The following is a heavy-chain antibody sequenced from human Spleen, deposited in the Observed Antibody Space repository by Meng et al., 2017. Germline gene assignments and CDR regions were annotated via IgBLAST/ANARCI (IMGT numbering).Heavy chain of an antibody. CDR2: IYPGDSDT. V-gene: IGHV5-51*01. D-gene: IGHD6-19*01. J-gene: IGHJ4*02. CDR1: GYSVCAYW. Sequence: GYSVCAYWIGWVRQMPGKGLECIGVIYPGDSDTIYNPSFQGQVTISADKSIDTLDLQWSSLRASDTAMYYCARQATQYSRDFDFWGQGTLVTVSS. CDR3: ARQATQYSRDFDF.